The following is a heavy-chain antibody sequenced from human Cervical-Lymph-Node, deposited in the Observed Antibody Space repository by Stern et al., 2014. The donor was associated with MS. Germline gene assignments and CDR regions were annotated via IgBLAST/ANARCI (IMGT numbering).Heavy chain of an antibody. J-gene: IGHJ4*02. V-gene: IGHV4-31*03. D-gene: IGHD4-17*01. CDR3: ARDNGLRVEQFFDY. CDR2: ISYSGNT. CDR1: GASLSSLNYY. Sequence: QLQLQESGPGLVKPSQTLSLTCTVSGASLSSLNYYWTWIRQRPGKGLEWIGFISYSGNTNYNPSLKSRISVSADLSKTQFSLRLTSVTAADTAVYYCARDNGLRVEQFFDYWGQGILVTVSS.